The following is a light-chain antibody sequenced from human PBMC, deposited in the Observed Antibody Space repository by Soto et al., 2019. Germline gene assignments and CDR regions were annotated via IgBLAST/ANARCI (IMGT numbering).Light chain of an antibody. CDR1: QYINTR. Sequence: EIVLTQSPATLSSFPGDRVTLSCRASQYINTRLAWYQHRPGQAPRLLIYGASIRASGIPDRFSGGGSGTDFTLTISRLEPEDFAVYFCQHRSDSWTFGQGTKVDIK. CDR2: GAS. V-gene: IGKV3D-11*03. CDR3: QHRSDSWT. J-gene: IGKJ1*01.